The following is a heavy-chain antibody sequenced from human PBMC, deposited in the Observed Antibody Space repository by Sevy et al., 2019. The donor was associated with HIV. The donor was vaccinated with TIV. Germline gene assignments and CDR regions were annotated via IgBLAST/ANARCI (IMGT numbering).Heavy chain of an antibody. CDR1: GFTFSNYW. J-gene: IGHJ6*02. D-gene: IGHD5-18*01. Sequence: GGSLRLSCAASGFTFSNYWMNWVRQAPGKGLEWVANIKQGGNEKYYVDSVKGRFTLSRDNAKNSVSLQMNSLRAEDTAVYYCARGGPLVDAALIPWGMDVWGLGTTVTVSS. CDR2: IKQGGNEK. CDR3: ARGGPLVDAALIPWGMDV. V-gene: IGHV3-7*01.